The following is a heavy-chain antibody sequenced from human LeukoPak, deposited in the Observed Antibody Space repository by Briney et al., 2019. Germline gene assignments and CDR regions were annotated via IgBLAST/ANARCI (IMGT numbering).Heavy chain of an antibody. Sequence: PGGSLRLSCAASGFTFSSYEMNWVRQAPGKGLEWVSYISSSGSTIYYADSVKGRFTISRDNAKNSLYLQMNSLRAEDTAVYYCAKGPKKQVVGSRGYYFDFWGQGTLVTVSS. CDR2: ISSSGSTI. J-gene: IGHJ4*02. CDR3: AKGPKKQVVGSRGYYFDF. D-gene: IGHD6-13*01. CDR1: GFTFSSYE. V-gene: IGHV3-48*03.